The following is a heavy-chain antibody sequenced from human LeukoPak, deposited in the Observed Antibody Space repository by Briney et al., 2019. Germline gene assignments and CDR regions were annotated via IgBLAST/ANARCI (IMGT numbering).Heavy chain of an antibody. J-gene: IGHJ4*02. CDR3: ATSYSSGWDLDY. D-gene: IGHD6-19*01. CDR2: FDPEDGET. V-gene: IGHV1-24*01. CDR1: GYTLTELS. Sequence: ASVKVSCKVSGYTLTELSMHWVRQAPGKGLEWMGGFDPEDGETIYAQKFQGRVTMTEDTSTDTAYMELSSLRPEDTAVYYCATSYSSGWDLDYWGQGTLVTVSS.